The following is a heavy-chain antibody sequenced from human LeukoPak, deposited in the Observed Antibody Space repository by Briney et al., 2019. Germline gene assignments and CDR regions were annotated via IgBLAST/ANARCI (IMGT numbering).Heavy chain of an antibody. V-gene: IGHV1-46*01. CDR3: ATAAAWELPDY. CDR2: ITPSGDST. J-gene: IGHJ4*02. Sequence: ASVKVSCKASGYTFTSYYMHWVRQAPGQGLEWMGIITPSGDSTSYAQKFQGRVTMTTDMSTSTVYMELSSLRSEDTAVYYCATAAAWELPDYWGQGTLVTVSS. CDR1: GYTFTSYY. D-gene: IGHD1-26*01.